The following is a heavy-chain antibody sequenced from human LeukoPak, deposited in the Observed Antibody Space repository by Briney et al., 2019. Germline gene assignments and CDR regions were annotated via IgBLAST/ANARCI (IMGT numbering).Heavy chain of an antibody. CDR3: ARGHWKMATIGKYRSLAKKPSFDY. CDR1: GYTFTGYY. Sequence: GASVKVSCKASGYTFTGYYIHWVRQAPGQGLEWMGWLNPNSGNTGYAQKFQGRVTMTRNTSISTAYMELSSLRSEDTAVYYCARGHWKMATIGKYRSLAKKPSFDYWGQGTLVTVSS. J-gene: IGHJ4*02. CDR2: LNPNSGNT. V-gene: IGHV1-8*02. D-gene: IGHD5-24*01.